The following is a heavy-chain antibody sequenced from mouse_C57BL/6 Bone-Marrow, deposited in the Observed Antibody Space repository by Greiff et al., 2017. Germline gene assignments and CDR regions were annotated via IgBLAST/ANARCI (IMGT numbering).Heavy chain of an antibody. CDR3: ARESLYYDYGFYAMDY. CDR1: GYTFTSYD. Sequence: QVHVKQSGPELVKPGASVKLSCKASGYTFTSYDIHWVKQRPGQGLEWIGWIYPRDGSTKYNEKFKGQATLTVDTSSSTAYMELHSLTSEDSAVFFWARESLYYDYGFYAMDYWGQGTSVTVSA. D-gene: IGHD2-4*01. J-gene: IGHJ4*01. V-gene: IGHV1-85*01. CDR2: IYPRDGST.